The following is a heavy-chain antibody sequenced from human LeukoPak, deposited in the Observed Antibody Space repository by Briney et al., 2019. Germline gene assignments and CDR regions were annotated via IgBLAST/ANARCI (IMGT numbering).Heavy chain of an antibody. V-gene: IGHV4-61*02. D-gene: IGHD6-13*01. Sequence: SETLSLTCTVSGASVSSGSNYWSWIRQPAGKGLEWIGRIYTSGSTNYNPSLKSRFAISVDTSKNQFSLELSSVTAADTAVYYCARTTEAHSWRTRYYDYYMDVWGKGTTVTVSS. CDR2: IYTSGST. CDR3: ARTTEAHSWRTRYYDYYMDV. CDR1: GASVSSGSNY. J-gene: IGHJ6*03.